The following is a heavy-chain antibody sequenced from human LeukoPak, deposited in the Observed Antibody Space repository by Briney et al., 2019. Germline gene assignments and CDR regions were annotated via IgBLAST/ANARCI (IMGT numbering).Heavy chain of an antibody. CDR2: INPASAGA. CDR1: GYTFTNYY. Sequence: GASVTVSCEPSGYTFTNYYIHWVRQAPGQGPEWVGWINPASAGAAFAPKFQGRVSMPWDSSITTAFMDLTSLRSNDTAIYYYPRQLGNYYRAFDFWGQGTLVTVSS. V-gene: IGHV1-2*02. D-gene: IGHD1-26*01. CDR3: PRQLGNYYRAFDF. J-gene: IGHJ4*02.